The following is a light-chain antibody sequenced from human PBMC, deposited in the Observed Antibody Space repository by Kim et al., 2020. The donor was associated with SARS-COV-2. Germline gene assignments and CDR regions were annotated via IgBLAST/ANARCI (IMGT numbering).Light chain of an antibody. Sequence: SYELTQPPSVSVAPGKTARITCGGNNIGSKSVHWYQQKPGQAPVLVIYYDSDGPSGIPERFSGSNSGNTATLTISRVEAGDEADYYCQVWDSSSDHPVFG. CDR3: QVWDSSSDHPV. V-gene: IGLV3-21*04. CDR2: YDS. CDR1: NIGSKS. J-gene: IGLJ2*01.